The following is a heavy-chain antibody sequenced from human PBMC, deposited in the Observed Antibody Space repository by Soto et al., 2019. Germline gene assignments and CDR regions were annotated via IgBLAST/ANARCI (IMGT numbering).Heavy chain of an antibody. Sequence: ASVKVSCKASGYTFTSYGVSWVRQAPGQRLEWMGGISAYNGNAKYAQKLQVRVTMTTDTSTGTAYMELRRMKSDDTAVYYCARASGWIRSDRKQIFDYWGQGTIVTVSS. CDR3: ARASGWIRSDRKQIFDY. CDR1: GYTFTSYG. CDR2: ISAYNGNA. D-gene: IGHD5-12*01. V-gene: IGHV1-18*01. J-gene: IGHJ4*02.